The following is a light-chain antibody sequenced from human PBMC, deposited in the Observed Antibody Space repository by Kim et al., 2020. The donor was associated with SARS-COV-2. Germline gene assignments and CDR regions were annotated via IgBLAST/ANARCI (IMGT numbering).Light chain of an antibody. Sequence: SVSPGQAANLTCSVPKMGDKYVSLYQPKTGQPPLLVIYQDKKRPSVIPERFSGSNSGNTATLTISGAQPLDEADYYCQSWDSSTVVFGGGTKVTVL. V-gene: IGLV3-1*01. J-gene: IGLJ3*02. CDR1: KMGDKY. CDR3: QSWDSSTVV. CDR2: QDK.